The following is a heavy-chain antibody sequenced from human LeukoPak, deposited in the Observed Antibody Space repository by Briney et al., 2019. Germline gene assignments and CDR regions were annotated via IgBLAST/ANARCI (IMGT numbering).Heavy chain of an antibody. CDR3: ARSAHMVRGVYFDY. Sequence: SETLSLTCTVSGGSISSYYWSWIRQPPGKGLEWIGYIHYSGSTNYNPSLKSRVTISVDTSKNQFSLKLSSVTAADTAVYYCARSAHMVRGVYFDYWGQGTLATVSS. D-gene: IGHD3-10*01. V-gene: IGHV4-59*01. J-gene: IGHJ4*02. CDR1: GGSISSYY. CDR2: IHYSGST.